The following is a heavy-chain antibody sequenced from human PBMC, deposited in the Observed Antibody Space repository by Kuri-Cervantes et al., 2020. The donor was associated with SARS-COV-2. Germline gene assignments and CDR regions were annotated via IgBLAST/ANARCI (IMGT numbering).Heavy chain of an antibody. CDR2: IYSGGST. CDR1: GFTVSSNY. J-gene: IGHJ4*02. D-gene: IGHD2-2*01. V-gene: IGHV3-53*01. Sequence: GESLKISCAASGFTVSSNYMSWVRQAPGKGLEWVSVIYSGGSTYYADSVKGRFTISRDNSKNTLCLQMNSLRAEDTAVYYCARGGSTRSLDYWGQGTLVTVSS. CDR3: ARGGSTRSLDY.